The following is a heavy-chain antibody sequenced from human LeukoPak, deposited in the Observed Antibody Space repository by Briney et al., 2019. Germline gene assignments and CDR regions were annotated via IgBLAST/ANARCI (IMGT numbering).Heavy chain of an antibody. CDR1: GGSISSSRYH. J-gene: IGHJ4*02. V-gene: IGHV4-39*07. CDR3: ARGRPPTH. CDR2: IYYSGTT. Sequence: SETLSLTCTVSGGSISSSRYHWGWIRQPPGKGLEWIASIYYSGTTYYNPSLQSRVTISVDTSKNQFSLKLSSVTAADTAVYYCARGRPPTHWGQGTLVTVSS.